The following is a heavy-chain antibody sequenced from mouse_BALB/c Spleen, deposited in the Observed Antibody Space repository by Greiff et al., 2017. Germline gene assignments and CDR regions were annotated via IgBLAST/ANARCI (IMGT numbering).Heavy chain of an antibody. CDR2: ISYDGTN. V-gene: IGHV3-6*02. D-gene: IGHD1-2*01. CDR1: GYSITSGYY. Sequence: EVKLEESGPGLVKPSQSLSLTCSVTGYSITSGYYWNWIRQFPGNKLEWMGYISYDGTNNYNPSLKNRISITRDTSKNQFFLKLNSVTTEDTATYYCALITTAMDYWGQGTSVTVSS. CDR3: ALITTAMDY. J-gene: IGHJ4*01.